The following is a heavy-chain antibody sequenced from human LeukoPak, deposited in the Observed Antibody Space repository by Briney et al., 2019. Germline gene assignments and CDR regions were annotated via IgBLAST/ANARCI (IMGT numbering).Heavy chain of an antibody. D-gene: IGHD2-21*02. CDR3: ARSRLLLDY. J-gene: IGHJ4*02. Sequence: ASVKVSCKASGYTFITYYIHWVRQAPGQGLEWMGIISPSGGSTTYAQRFQGRVTMTGDTSTSTVYMELSSLRSEGTAVYYCARSRLLLDYWGQGTLVTVSS. V-gene: IGHV1-46*01. CDR2: ISPSGGST. CDR1: GYTFITYY.